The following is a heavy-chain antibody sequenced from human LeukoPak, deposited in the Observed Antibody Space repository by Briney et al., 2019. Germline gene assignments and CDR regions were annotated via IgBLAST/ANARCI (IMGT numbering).Heavy chain of an antibody. V-gene: IGHV4-61*01. CDR3: ASAMAEKDIDY. CDR1: GGSVSSGSYY. CDR2: IYYSGGT. J-gene: IGHJ4*02. Sequence: PSETLSLTCTVSGGSVSSGSYYWSWIRQPPGKGLEWIGDIYYSGGTNYNPSLKSRVTISVDTSKNQFSLKLSSVTAADTAVYYCASAMAEKDIDYWGQGTLVTVSS. D-gene: IGHD5-18*01.